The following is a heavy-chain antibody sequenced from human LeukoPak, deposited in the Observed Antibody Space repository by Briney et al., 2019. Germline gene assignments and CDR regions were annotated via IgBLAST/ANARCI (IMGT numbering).Heavy chain of an antibody. CDR3: ARDMGAAGTNFDF. V-gene: IGHV3-48*01. CDR2: ISSSSSTI. J-gene: IGHJ4*02. D-gene: IGHD6-13*01. CDR1: GFTFSSYS. Sequence: GGSLRLSCAASGFTFSSYSMNWVRQAPGKGLEWVSYISSSSSTIYYADSVKGRFTISRDNAKNSLCLQMNSLRAEDTAVYYCARDMGAAGTNFDFWGQGTLVTVSS.